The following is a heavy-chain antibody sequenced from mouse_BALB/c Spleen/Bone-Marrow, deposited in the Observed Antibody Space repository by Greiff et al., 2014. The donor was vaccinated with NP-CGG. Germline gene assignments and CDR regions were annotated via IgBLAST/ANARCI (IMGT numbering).Heavy chain of an antibody. CDR2: ISDVGSSN. J-gene: IGHJ4*01. CDR3: ARQGTFDY. CDR1: GFTFRDFY. Sequence: EVKLMESGGGLVQPGGSLKLSCATSGFTFRDFYMYWVRQPPEKRLEWVAYISDVGSSNYYPDIVKGRFTISSDNAKNTLYLQMSRQKSEEATKYYCARQGTFDYWGQGTSVTGSS. V-gene: IGHV5-12*02.